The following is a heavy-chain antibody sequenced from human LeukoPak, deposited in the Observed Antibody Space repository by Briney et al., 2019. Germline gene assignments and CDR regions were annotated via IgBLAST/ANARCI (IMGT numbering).Heavy chain of an antibody. Sequence: GGSLRLSCAASGFTFSSYEMNWVRQAPGKGLEWVSDISSSGSTIYYADSVKGRFTISRDNAKNSLYLQMNSLRGEHTAVYYCARDRDGIAMIRDRRYSYIDVWGKGTTLTVSS. CDR2: ISSSGSTI. V-gene: IGHV3-48*03. CDR3: ARDRDGIAMIRDRRYSYIDV. D-gene: IGHD3-10*01. J-gene: IGHJ6*03. CDR1: GFTFSSYE.